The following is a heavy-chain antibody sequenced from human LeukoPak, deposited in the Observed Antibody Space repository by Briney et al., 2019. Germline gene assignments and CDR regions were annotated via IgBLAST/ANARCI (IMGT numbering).Heavy chain of an antibody. D-gene: IGHD3-22*01. CDR1: GGTFSSYA. Sequence: SVKVSCKASGGTFSSYAISWVRQAPEQGLEWMGGIIPIFGTANCAQKFQGRVTITADESTSTAYMELSSLRSEDTAVYYCARSLYYYDSSGYVWGQGTLVTVSS. J-gene: IGHJ4*02. V-gene: IGHV1-69*13. CDR2: IIPIFGTA. CDR3: ARSLYYYDSSGYV.